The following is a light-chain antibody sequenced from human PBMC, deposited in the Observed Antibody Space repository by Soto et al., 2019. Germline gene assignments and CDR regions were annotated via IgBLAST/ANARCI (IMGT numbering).Light chain of an antibody. CDR1: QSIIKY. J-gene: IGKJ5*01. Sequence: DMRMSEAPGARCTSKRERVTITCRASQSIIKYLKWYQQKPGKAPNLLISAASNLQSGVPSRFSGSGSGIFFTLTISSLQRLDSPPSYCPHRQTTAPPTFGQGTRLDIK. V-gene: IGKV1-39*01. CDR3: PHRQTTAPPT. CDR2: AAS.